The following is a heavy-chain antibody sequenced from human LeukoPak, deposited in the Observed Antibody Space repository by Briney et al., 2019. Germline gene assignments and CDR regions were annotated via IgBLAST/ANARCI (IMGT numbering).Heavy chain of an antibody. V-gene: IGHV4-59*01. CDR1: DDSISSYY. CDR3: ARSHSVWTSFDY. CDR2: IYYSGST. Sequence: SETLSLTCTVSDDSISSYYWSWIRQPPGKGLEWIGYIYYSGSTNYNPSLKSRVTISVDTSKNQFSLKLSSVTAADTAVYYCARSHSVWTSFDYWGQGTLVTVSS. J-gene: IGHJ4*02. D-gene: IGHD3/OR15-3a*01.